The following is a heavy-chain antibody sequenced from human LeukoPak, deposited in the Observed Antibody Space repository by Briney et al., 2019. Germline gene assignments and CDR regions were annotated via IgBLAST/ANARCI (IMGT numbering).Heavy chain of an antibody. Sequence: GGSLRLSCVGSGFTFRSHAMSWVRQAPEKGLEFVSGIYENGGTTYYADSVKGRFSISRDNSKNTLYLQMDSLRGEDTAVYYCARDPRGVVSSSYFDSWGQGTLVTVSS. CDR1: GFTFRSHA. D-gene: IGHD3-10*01. CDR3: ARDPRGVVSSSYFDS. CDR2: IYENGGTT. J-gene: IGHJ4*02. V-gene: IGHV3-23*01.